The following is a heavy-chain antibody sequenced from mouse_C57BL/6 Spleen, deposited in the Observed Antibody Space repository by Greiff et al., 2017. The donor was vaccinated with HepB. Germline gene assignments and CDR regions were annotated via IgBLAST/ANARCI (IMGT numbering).Heavy chain of an antibody. J-gene: IGHJ2*01. CDR2: INPSTGGT. V-gene: IGHV1-42*01. D-gene: IGHD1-1*01. CDR3: ERNYYGLDY. CDR1: GYSFTGYY. Sequence: VQLQQSGPELVKPGASVKISCKASGYSFTGYYMNWVKQSPEKSLEWIGEINPSTGGTTYNQKFKAKSTLTVDKSSSTAYMQLKSLKSEDSAVNYCERNYYGLDYWGQGTTLTVSS.